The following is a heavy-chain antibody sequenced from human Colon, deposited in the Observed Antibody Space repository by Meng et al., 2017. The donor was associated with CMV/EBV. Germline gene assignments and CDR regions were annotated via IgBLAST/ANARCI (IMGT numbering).Heavy chain of an antibody. CDR3: AREYSTSWGRYFDL. D-gene: IGHD6-13*01. CDR2: IYSEGRT. V-gene: IGHV3-53*01. J-gene: IGHJ2*01. Sequence: EVQLVESGGGLIQPGGSLRLYCVAFWFDVSTNYINWVRQAQGKGMEWVSLIYSEGRTYYTDSVKGRFTISRDNVKNTLYLQVNSLRAEDTGLHSCAREYSTSWGRYFDLWGRGTLVTVSS. CDR1: WFDVSTNY.